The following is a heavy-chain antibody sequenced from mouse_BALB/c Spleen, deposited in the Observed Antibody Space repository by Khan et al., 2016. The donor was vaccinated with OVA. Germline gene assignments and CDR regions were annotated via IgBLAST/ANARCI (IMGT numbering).Heavy chain of an antibody. CDR1: DFSLSSYG. J-gene: IGHJ3*01. D-gene: IGHD2-13*01. CDR2: IWSGGST. Sequence: QVQLKQSGPGLVQPSQSLSITCTVSDFSLSSYGVHWVRQSPGKGLEWLGVIWSGGSTDFNAAFISRLSISKDNSKSQVFFKMNSLQTNDSAIYYCARGGLPFAYWGQGTLVTVSA. CDR3: ARGGLPFAY. V-gene: IGHV2-2*02.